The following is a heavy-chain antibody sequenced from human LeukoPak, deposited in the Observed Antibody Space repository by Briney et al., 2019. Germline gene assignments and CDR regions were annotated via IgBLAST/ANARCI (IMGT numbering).Heavy chain of an antibody. D-gene: IGHD1-26*01. Sequence: ASVNLSCTAAESTFSTSDANRFRQSTRHQLEGMGWMNPNHGNKGYAHKYQGRIAMTRNTSISTADMELSSLRSVDAAVYYCSIAGGAFDVWGRGTLVTVSS. CDR1: ESTFSTSD. V-gene: IGHV1-8*01. J-gene: IGHJ2*01. CDR3: SIAGGAFDV. CDR2: MNPNHGNK.